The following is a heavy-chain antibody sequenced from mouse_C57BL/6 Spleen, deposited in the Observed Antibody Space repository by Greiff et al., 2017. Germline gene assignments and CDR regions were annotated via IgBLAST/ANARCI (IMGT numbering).Heavy chain of an antibody. CDR1: GYTFTGYW. CDR3: ARRGFDYYGSSYFFDY. V-gene: IGHV1-9*01. Sequence: VQLQQSGAELMKPGASVKLSCKATGYTFTGYWIEWVKQRPGHGLEWIGEILPGSGSTNYNEKFKGKATFTADTSSNTAYMQLRSLTTEDSAIYYCARRGFDYYGSSYFFDYWGQGTTLTVSS. J-gene: IGHJ2*01. CDR2: ILPGSGST. D-gene: IGHD1-1*01.